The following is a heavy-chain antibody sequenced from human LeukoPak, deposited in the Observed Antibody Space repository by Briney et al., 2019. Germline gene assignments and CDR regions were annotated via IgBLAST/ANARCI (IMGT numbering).Heavy chain of an antibody. Sequence: ASVKVSCKASGSTFSSYAISWVRQAPGQGLEWMGRIIPIRGIANYAQKFHGSVTMTADKRTSTAYVELSSLRSEDTAVYYCARDSLEGIAARSSTPPLGLWGQGTRDTVSS. J-gene: IGHJ4*02. CDR1: GSTFSSYA. CDR2: IIPIRGIA. CDR3: ARDSLEGIAARSSTPPLGL. D-gene: IGHD6-6*01. V-gene: IGHV1-69*04.